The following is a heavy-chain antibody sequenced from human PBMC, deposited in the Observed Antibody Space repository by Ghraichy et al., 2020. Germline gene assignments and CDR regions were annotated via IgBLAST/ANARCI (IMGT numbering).Heavy chain of an antibody. CDR2: IYPGDSDT. D-gene: IGHD6-13*01. V-gene: IGHV5-51*01. J-gene: IGHJ6*04. CDR1: GYSFTSYW. Sequence: GESLNISCKGSGYSFTSYWIGWVRQMPGKGLEWMGIIYPGDSDTRYSPSFQGQVTISADKSISTAYLQWSSLKASDNAMYYCARGVFSSSWYPATNIVMDVWGKGTTVTVSS. CDR3: ARGVFSSSWYPATNIVMDV.